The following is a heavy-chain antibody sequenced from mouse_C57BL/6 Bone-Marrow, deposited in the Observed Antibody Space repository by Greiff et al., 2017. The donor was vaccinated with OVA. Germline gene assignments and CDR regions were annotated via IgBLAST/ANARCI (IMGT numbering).Heavy chain of an antibody. CDR1: GYSFTGYY. V-gene: IGHV1-42*01. D-gene: IGHD1-2*01. J-gene: IGHJ2*01. Sequence: EVQLQQSGPELVKPGASVKISCKASGYSFTGYYMNWVKQSPEKSLEWIGEINPGTGGTTYNQKFKAKATLTGDKATSTAYMQLKSLTAEDSAVYYCARITSAGNWGQGTTLTVSS. CDR3: ARITSAGN. CDR2: INPGTGGT.